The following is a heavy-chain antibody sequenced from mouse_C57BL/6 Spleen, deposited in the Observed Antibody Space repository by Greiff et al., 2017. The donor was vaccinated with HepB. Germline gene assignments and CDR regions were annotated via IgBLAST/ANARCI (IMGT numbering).Heavy chain of an antibody. V-gene: IGHV1-15*01. J-gene: IGHJ2*01. Sequence: VQLQQSGAELVRPGASVTLSCKASGYTFTDYEMHWVKQTPVHGLEWIGAIDPETGGTAYNQKFKGKAILTADKSSSTAYMELRSLTSEESAVYYCTRWGITTVVVDYWGQGTTLTVSS. CDR3: TRWGITTVVVDY. CDR1: GYTFTDYE. CDR2: IDPETGGT. D-gene: IGHD1-1*01.